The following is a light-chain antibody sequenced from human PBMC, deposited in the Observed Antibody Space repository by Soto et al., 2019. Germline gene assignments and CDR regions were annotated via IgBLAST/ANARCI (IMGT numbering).Light chain of an antibody. V-gene: IGLV2-8*01. Sequence: QSALTQPPSASGSPGQSVTVSCTGTSSDVGGYNSVSWYQQHPSKAPKLMIYEVTKRPSGVPDRFSGSKSGNTASLTVSGLQSEDEADYYCSSYAGSNILVFGGGTQLTVL. J-gene: IGLJ2*01. CDR2: EVT. CDR3: SSYAGSNILV. CDR1: SSDVGGYNS.